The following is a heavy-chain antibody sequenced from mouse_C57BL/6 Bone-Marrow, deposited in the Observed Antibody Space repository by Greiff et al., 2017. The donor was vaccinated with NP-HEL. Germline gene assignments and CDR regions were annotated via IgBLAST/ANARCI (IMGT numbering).Heavy chain of an antibody. Sequence: QVQLQQPGAELVMPGASVKLSCKASGYAFTSYWMHWVKQRPGQGLEWIGELDPSDSYTNYNQKFKGKSTLTVDKSSSTAYMQLSSLTSEDSAVDYCAREDWEGAWFAYWGQGTLVTVSA. V-gene: IGHV1-69*01. D-gene: IGHD4-1*01. CDR1: GYAFTSYW. J-gene: IGHJ3*01. CDR3: AREDWEGAWFAY. CDR2: LDPSDSYT.